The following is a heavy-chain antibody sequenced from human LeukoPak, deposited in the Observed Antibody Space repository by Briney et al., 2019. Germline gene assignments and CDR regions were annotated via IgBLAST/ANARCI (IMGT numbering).Heavy chain of an antibody. V-gene: IGHV3-53*01. D-gene: IGHD5-18*01. CDR2: IYSAGPT. CDR1: GFTVRTYY. Sequence: GGSLRLSCAASGFTVRTYYMSWVRQAPGKGLECVSVIYSAGPTYYAASVKGRFTISRDNSKNTLYLQMNSLRAEDTAIYYCARGGYISGYPYYYFDYWGQGTLVTVSS. CDR3: ARGGYISGYPYYYFDY. J-gene: IGHJ4*02.